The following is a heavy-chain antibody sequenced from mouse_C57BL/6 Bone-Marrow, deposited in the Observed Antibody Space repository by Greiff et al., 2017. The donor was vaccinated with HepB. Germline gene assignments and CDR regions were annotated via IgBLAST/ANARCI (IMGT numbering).Heavy chain of an antibody. CDR3: TRRGYYGSSYAMDY. CDR1: GYTFTSYW. V-gene: IGHV1-5*01. CDR2: IYPGNSDT. Sequence: VQLQQSGTVLARPGASVKMSCKTSGYTFTSYWMHWVKQRPGQGLEWIGAIYPGNSDTSYNQKFKGKAKLTAVTSASTAYMELSSRTNEDSAVYYCTRRGYYGSSYAMDYWGQGTSVTVSS. J-gene: IGHJ4*01. D-gene: IGHD1-1*01.